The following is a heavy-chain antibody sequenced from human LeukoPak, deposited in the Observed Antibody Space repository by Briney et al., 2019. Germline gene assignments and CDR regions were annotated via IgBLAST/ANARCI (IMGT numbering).Heavy chain of an antibody. CDR1: GYTFTSNG. CDR3: ARDATGKYSSSPSDY. V-gene: IGHV1-18*01. CDR2: ISAYNGNT. D-gene: IGHD6-6*01. Sequence: ASVKVSCKASGYTFTSNGISWVRQAPGQGLEWVGWISAYNGNTNYAQKFQGRVTMTTDTSTSTAYMELRSLRSDDTAVYYCARDATGKYSSSPSDYWGQGTLVTVSS. J-gene: IGHJ4*02.